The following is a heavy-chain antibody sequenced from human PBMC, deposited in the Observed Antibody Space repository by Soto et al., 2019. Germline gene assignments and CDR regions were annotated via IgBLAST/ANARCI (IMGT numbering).Heavy chain of an antibody. D-gene: IGHD3-9*01. CDR3: ERDLAGVRYFDWLLSDWFDP. J-gene: IGHJ5*02. V-gene: IGHV1-69*05. CDR1: GGTFSSYA. Sequence: SVKVSCKASGGTFSSYAISWVRQAPGQGLEWMGGIIAIFGTTNYAQKFQGRVTMTTNTSTSTAYMELRSLRSDDTAVYYCERDLAGVRYFDWLLSDWFDPWGQGTLVTVSS. CDR2: IIAIFGTT.